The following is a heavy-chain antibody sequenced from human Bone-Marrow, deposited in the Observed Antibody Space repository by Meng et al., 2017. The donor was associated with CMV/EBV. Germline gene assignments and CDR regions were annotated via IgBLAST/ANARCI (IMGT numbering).Heavy chain of an antibody. D-gene: IGHD2-8*02. CDR3: TRGLSWSDY. J-gene: IGHJ4*02. CDR1: GFTFSSYW. V-gene: IGHV3-74*01. Sequence: GGSLRLSCAASGFTFSSYWMDWVRQAPGKGLVWVSRIKSDGSSTTYADSVKGRFIISRDNAKNTLYLQMNSLRAEDTAVYYCTRGLSWSDYWGQGTLVTVSS. CDR2: IKSDGSST.